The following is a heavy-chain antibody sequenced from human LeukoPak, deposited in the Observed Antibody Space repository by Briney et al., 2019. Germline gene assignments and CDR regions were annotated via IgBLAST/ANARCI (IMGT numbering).Heavy chain of an antibody. CDR3: ARGVVARTNWFDP. Sequence: ASVKVSCKASGYTSTGYYMHWVRQAPGQGLEWMGWINPNSGGTNYAQKFQGRVTMTRDTSISTAYMELSSLRSEDTAVYYCARGVVARTNWFDPWGQGTLVTVSS. D-gene: IGHD5-12*01. CDR1: GYTSTGYY. CDR2: INPNSGGT. V-gene: IGHV1-2*02. J-gene: IGHJ5*02.